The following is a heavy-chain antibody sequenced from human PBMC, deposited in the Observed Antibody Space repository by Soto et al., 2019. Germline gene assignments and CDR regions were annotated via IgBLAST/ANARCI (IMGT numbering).Heavy chain of an antibody. V-gene: IGHV1-46*01. J-gene: IGHJ6*02. CDR2: INPSGGST. D-gene: IGHD1-26*01. CDR1: GYTFTSYY. CDR3: ARGNGSGSYSPYYYYYYGMDV. Sequence: QVQLVQSGAEVKKPGASVKVSCKASGYTFTSYYMHWVRQAPGQGLEWMGIINPSGGSTSYAQKVQGRVTMTRDTSTSTVYMELSSLRSEDTAVYYCARGNGSGSYSPYYYYYYGMDVWGQGTTVTVSS.